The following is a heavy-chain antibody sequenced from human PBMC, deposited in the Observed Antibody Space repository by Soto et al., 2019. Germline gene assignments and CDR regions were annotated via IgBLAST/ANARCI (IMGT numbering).Heavy chain of an antibody. CDR2: MSPNSGNT. J-gene: IGHJ4*02. Sequence: ASVKVSCKASGYTFTSYDINWVRQATGQGLEWMGWMSPNSGNTGYAQKFQGRVTMTRDTSIGTAYMELSSLRSEDTAVYYCARGVSCGGDCYRDWGQGTPVTVSS. D-gene: IGHD2-21*02. CDR3: ARGVSCGGDCYRD. CDR1: GYTFTSYD. V-gene: IGHV1-8*01.